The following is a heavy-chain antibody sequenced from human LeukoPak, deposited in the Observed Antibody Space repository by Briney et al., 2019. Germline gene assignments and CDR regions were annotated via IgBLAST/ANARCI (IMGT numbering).Heavy chain of an antibody. CDR2: IYPPDSNT. V-gene: IGHV5-51*01. Sequence: VESLKISCKGSGYSYTNYWIGWVRQMPGKGLEWMGIIYPPDSNTRYSPSFQGQVTISADKSISTAYLQWSSLKASDTAIYYCARRRAVAGYYYFDYWGQGTLVTVSS. D-gene: IGHD6-19*01. CDR3: ARRRAVAGYYYFDY. CDR1: GYSYTNYW. J-gene: IGHJ4*02.